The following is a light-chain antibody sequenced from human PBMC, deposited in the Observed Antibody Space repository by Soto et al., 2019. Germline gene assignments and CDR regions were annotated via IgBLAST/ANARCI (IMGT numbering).Light chain of an antibody. CDR1: QSVSSY. Sequence: EIVLAQSPATLSLSPGERATLSGRASQSVSSYLAWYQQKPGQAPRLLIYDASTRATGIPARFSGSGSGTDFTLTITSLEPEDFAVYYCQQRSNWPPTFGQGTKV. CDR3: QQRSNWPPT. V-gene: IGKV3-11*01. CDR2: DAS. J-gene: IGKJ1*01.